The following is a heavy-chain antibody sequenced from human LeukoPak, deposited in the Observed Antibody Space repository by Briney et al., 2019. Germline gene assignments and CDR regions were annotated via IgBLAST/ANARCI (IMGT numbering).Heavy chain of an antibody. D-gene: IGHD6-13*01. Sequence: GATVKVSCKVSGYTLTELSMHWVRQAPGKGLEWMGGFDPEDGETIYAQKFQGRVTMTEDTSTDTAYMELSSLRSEDTAVYYCATAPLAAAGLFDYWGQGTLVTVSS. J-gene: IGHJ4*02. V-gene: IGHV1-24*01. CDR2: FDPEDGET. CDR1: GYTLTELS. CDR3: ATAPLAAAGLFDY.